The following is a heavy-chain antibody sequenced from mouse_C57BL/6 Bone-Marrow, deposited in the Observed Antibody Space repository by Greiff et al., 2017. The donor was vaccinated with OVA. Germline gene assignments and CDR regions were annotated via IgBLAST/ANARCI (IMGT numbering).Heavy chain of an antibody. D-gene: IGHD2-4*01. Sequence: VQLQQSGAELARPGASVKLSCKASGYTFTSYGISWVKQRTGQGLEWIGEIYPRSGNTYYNEKFKGKATLTADKSASTAYMELRSLTSEDSAVYFCARGNDYDEGFDYWGQGTTLTVSS. CDR2: IYPRSGNT. J-gene: IGHJ2*01. CDR3: ARGNDYDEGFDY. V-gene: IGHV1-81*01. CDR1: GYTFTSYG.